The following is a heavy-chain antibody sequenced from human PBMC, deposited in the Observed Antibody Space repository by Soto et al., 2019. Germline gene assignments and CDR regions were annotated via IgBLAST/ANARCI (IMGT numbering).Heavy chain of an antibody. CDR1: GYTFTSYG. Sequence: QVQLVQSGPKVKKPGASVKVSCKASGYTFTSYGIHWVRQAPGQGLEWMGWISAHNGNTKYAQKFQGRVAMTTDTPTTTVYMDLRSLRSDDTAVYYCARVDSSYLVDYWGQGTLVTVSS. CDR3: ARVDSSYLVDY. D-gene: IGHD2-2*01. V-gene: IGHV1-18*04. CDR2: ISAHNGNT. J-gene: IGHJ4*02.